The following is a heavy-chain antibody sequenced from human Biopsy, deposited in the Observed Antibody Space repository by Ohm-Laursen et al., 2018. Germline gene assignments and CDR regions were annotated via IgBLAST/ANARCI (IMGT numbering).Heavy chain of an antibody. J-gene: IGHJ4*02. CDR2: IYYDGIT. D-gene: IGHD5-12*01. CDR1: GYSVTNDYY. Sequence: SETLSLTCTVSGYSVTNDYYWGWIRQPPGKGLEWIGNIYYDGITYYNPSLKSRVAMSVDTSKNQFSLRLTSVTAADTAVYYCARLGSGDYFPTFFDFWGQGALVTVSS. CDR3: ARLGSGDYFPTFFDF. V-gene: IGHV4-38-2*02.